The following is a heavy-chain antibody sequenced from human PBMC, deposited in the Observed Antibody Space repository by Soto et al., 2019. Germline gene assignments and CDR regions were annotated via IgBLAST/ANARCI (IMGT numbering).Heavy chain of an antibody. V-gene: IGHV3-23*01. CDR2: ISGSGGST. J-gene: IGHJ4*02. Sequence: PGGSLRLSCAASGFTFSSYAMSWVRQAPGKGLEWVSAISGSGGSTYYADSVKGRFTISRDNSKNTLYLQMNSLRAEDTAVYYWAKAHSLAKTTSRDYWGQGTMVSVSS. CDR3: AKAHSLAKTTSRDY. CDR1: GFTFSSYA. D-gene: IGHD1-1*01.